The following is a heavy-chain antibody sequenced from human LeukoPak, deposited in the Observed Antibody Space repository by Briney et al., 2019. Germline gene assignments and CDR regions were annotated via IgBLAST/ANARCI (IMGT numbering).Heavy chain of an antibody. D-gene: IGHD3-10*01. CDR1: GFTFSSYS. Sequence: PGGSLRLSCAASGFTFSSYSMNWVRQAPGKGLEWVSSISSSSSYIYYADSVKGRFTISRDNAKNSLYLQMNSLRAEDTAVYYCARGDPYYYGSGSYQNWFDPWGQGTLVTVSS. J-gene: IGHJ5*02. V-gene: IGHV3-21*01. CDR3: ARGDPYYYGSGSYQNWFDP. CDR2: ISSSSSYI.